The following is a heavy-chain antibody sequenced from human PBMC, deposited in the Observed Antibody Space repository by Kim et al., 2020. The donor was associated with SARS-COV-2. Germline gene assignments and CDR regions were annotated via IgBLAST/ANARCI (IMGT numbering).Heavy chain of an antibody. CDR2: IWYDGSNK. CDR1: GFTFSSYG. Sequence: GGSLRLSCAASGFTFSSYGMHWVRQAPGKGLEWVAVIWYDGSNKYYADSVKGRFTISRDNSKNTLYLQMNSLRAEDTAVYYCARERGIMVRGVIITHDAFDIWGQGTMVTVSS. CDR3: ARERGIMVRGVIITHDAFDI. J-gene: IGHJ3*02. V-gene: IGHV3-33*01. D-gene: IGHD3-10*01.